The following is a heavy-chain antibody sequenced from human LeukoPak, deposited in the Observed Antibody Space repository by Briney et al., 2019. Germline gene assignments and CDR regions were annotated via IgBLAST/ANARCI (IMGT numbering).Heavy chain of an antibody. V-gene: IGHV1-8*03. CDR3: ARVAGSIDY. J-gene: IGHJ4*02. CDR1: GYTFTTYD. CDR2: MNPNSGYT. Sequence: GASVKLYCKASGYTFTTYDINWVRQATGQGLEWMGWMNPNSGYTGFAQKFQGRVTFTRATSISTAYMELSSLRSEDTAVYYCARVAGSIDYWGQGTLVTVSS. D-gene: IGHD1-26*01.